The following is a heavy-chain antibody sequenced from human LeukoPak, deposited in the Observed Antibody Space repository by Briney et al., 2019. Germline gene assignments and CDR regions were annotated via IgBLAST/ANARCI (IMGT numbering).Heavy chain of an antibody. D-gene: IGHD3-22*01. CDR2: ISYDGSNK. CDR1: GFTFSSYA. J-gene: IGHJ3*02. Sequence: GRSLRLSCAASGFTFSSYAMHWVRQATGKGLEWVAVISYDGSNKYYADSVKGRFTISRDNSKNTLYLQMNSLRAEDTAVYYCASLRTTYYYDSSGYPRAQEGNDAFDIWGQGTMVTVSS. CDR3: ASLRTTYYYDSSGYPRAQEGNDAFDI. V-gene: IGHV3-30*04.